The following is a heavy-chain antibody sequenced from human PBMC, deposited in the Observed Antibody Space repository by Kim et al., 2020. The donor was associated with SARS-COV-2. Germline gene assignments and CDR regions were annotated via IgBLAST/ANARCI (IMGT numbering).Heavy chain of an antibody. V-gene: IGHV3-11*03. D-gene: IGHD3-16*02. CDR3: ARLIGRLDYYFDF. CDR1: GFTFSDFY. J-gene: IGHJ4*02. CDR2: ISGRSSCT. Sequence: GGSLRLSCAASGFTFSDFYMGWIRQAPGKGLEWVSFISGRSSCTNYADSVKGRFTISRDSAKNSLSLQMNSLRAEDTAVYYCARLIGRLDYYFDFWGQGTLVTVSS.